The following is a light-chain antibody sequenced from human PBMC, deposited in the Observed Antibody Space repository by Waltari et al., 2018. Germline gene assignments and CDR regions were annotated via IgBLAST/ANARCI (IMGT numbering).Light chain of an antibody. CDR1: LSNLGTHY. V-gene: IGLV1-47*01. J-gene: IGLJ2*01. CDR3: ATRDEGPTVV. CDR2: LTH. Sequence: QSVLTQPPSASGTPGQSVTIPFSGSLSNLGTHYVYWYQQLPGTAPKLLTYLTHQRPSGVPDRFSASKSGTSASLAISGLRFEDEGDYYCATRDEGPTVVFGGGTKVTVL.